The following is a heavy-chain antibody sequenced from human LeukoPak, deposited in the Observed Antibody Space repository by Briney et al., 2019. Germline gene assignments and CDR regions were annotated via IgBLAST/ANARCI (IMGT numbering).Heavy chain of an antibody. J-gene: IGHJ5*02. V-gene: IGHV1-24*01. CDR2: FDPEDGET. Sequence: GASVKVSCKVSGYTLTELSMHWVRQAPGKGLEWMGGFDPEDGETIYAQKFQGRVTMTEDTSTHTAYMELSSLRSEDTAVYYCATTGYGSGSYSWWFDPWGQGTLVTVSS. D-gene: IGHD3-10*01. CDR1: GYTLTELS. CDR3: ATTGYGSGSYSWWFDP.